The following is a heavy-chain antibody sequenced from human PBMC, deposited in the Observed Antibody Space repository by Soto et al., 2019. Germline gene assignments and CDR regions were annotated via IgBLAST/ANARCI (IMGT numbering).Heavy chain of an antibody. V-gene: IGHV3-11*06. CDR3: ATGDGGRYYYYGMDV. J-gene: IGHJ6*02. CDR2: ISSSSSYT. Sequence: QVQLVESGGGLVKPGGSLRLSCAASGFTFSDYYMSWIRQAPGKGLEWVSYISSSSSYTNYADSVKGRFTISRDNAKNSLFLQMNSLRADDAAVYYCATGDGGRYYYYGMDVWGQGTTVTVSS. D-gene: IGHD2-21*01. CDR1: GFTFSDYY.